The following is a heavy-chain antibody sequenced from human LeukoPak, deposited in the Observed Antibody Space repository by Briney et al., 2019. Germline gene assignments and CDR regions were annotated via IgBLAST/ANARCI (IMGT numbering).Heavy chain of an antibody. V-gene: IGHV4-61*01. J-gene: IGHJ4*02. Sequence: SETLSLTCTVSGGSVSSGSYYWSWIRQPPGTGLEWIGYISYSGSTNYNPSLKSRVTISEYTSKNQFSLKLSSVTAADTAVYYCAREYGGNSGLYYFDYWGQGTLVTVSS. CDR2: ISYSGST. D-gene: IGHD4-23*01. CDR1: GGSVSSGSYY. CDR3: AREYGGNSGLYYFDY.